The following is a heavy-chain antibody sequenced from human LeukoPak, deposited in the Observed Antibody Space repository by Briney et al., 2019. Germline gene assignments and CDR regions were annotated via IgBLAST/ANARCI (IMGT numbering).Heavy chain of an antibody. Sequence: SETLSLTCTVSGGSITIYYWSWIRQPAGKGLEWIGRIYTSGSTNYNPSLKSRVTMSVDTSKNQFSLKLSSVTAADTAVYYCARGHHDFWSGSYGMDVWGQGTTVTVSS. J-gene: IGHJ6*02. CDR1: GGSITIYY. CDR3: ARGHHDFWSGSYGMDV. D-gene: IGHD3-3*01. V-gene: IGHV4-4*07. CDR2: IYTSGST.